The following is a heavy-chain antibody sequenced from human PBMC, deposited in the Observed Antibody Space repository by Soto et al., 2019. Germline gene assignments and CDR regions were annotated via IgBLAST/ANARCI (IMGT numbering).Heavy chain of an antibody. CDR2: ISYDGSNK. CDR1: GFTFSSYA. CDR3: ARGRGDWPSLLPPARDAFDI. Sequence: PGGSLRLSCAASGFTFSSYAMHWVRQAPGKGLEWVAVISYDGSNKYYADSVKGRFTISRDNSKNTLYLQMNSLRAEDTAVYYCARGRGDWPSLLPPARDAFDIWGQGTMVTVSS. V-gene: IGHV3-30-3*01. D-gene: IGHD3-16*01. J-gene: IGHJ3*02.